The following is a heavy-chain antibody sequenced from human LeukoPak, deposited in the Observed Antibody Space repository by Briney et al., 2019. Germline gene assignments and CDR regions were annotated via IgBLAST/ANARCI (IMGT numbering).Heavy chain of an antibody. CDR1: GFIFSNYN. Sequence: GGPLRLSCAASGFIFSNYNMNWVRQTPGKGLEWLSYISSSSGTIYYADSVKGRSTISGDNAKNSLYLQMNSLRAEDTAVYYCARALGYSYGYAVDYWGQGTLVTVSS. CDR2: ISSSSGTI. D-gene: IGHD5-18*01. V-gene: IGHV3-48*01. J-gene: IGHJ4*02. CDR3: ARALGYSYGYAVDY.